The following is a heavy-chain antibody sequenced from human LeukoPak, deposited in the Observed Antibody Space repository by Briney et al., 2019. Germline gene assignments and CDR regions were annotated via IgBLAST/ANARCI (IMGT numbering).Heavy chain of an antibody. D-gene: IGHD5-18*01. CDR1: GYTFTIYD. CDR2: MNPNSGNT. Sequence: VASVKVSCKASGYTFTIYDINWVRQATGQGLEWMGWMNPNSGNTGYAQKFQGRVTMTRNTSISTAYMELSSLRSEDTAVYYCARGRYSYGRVNDAFDIWGQGTMVTVSS. V-gene: IGHV1-8*01. J-gene: IGHJ3*02. CDR3: ARGRYSYGRVNDAFDI.